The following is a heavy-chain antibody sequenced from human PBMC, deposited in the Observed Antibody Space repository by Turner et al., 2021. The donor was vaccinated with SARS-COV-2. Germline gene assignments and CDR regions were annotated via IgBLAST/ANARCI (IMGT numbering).Heavy chain of an antibody. CDR3: ARDLPYYYDSSGLKSDAFDI. V-gene: IGHV1-69*08. D-gene: IGHD3-22*01. CDR2: IIPILGIP. Sequence: QVQLQQSGAEVKKPASSVKVSCKASGDSFSSYTISWVRQAPGQGLEWMRRIIPILGIPNYAQKFQGRVTITADKSSSTAYMELSSLRSEDTAVYYCARDLPYYYDSSGLKSDAFDIWGQGTMVTVSS. CDR1: GDSFSSYT. J-gene: IGHJ3*02.